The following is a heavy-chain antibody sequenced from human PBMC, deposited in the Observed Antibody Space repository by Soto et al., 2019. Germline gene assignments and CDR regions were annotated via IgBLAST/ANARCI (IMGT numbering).Heavy chain of an antibody. CDR2: IIPILGAA. CDR3: ARVSLVVRSGGSPNDY. J-gene: IGHJ4*02. CDR1: GGSFRRYA. Sequence: QVQLVQSGAEVQKPGSSVKVSCKTFGGSFRRYAITWVRQAPGQGLEWMGGIIPILGAANYAQKFQGRVTISADESTNTAYMEMHSLTSDDTAVDYCARVSLVVRSGGSPNDYWGQGTLVTVSS. V-gene: IGHV1-69*01. D-gene: IGHD2-15*01.